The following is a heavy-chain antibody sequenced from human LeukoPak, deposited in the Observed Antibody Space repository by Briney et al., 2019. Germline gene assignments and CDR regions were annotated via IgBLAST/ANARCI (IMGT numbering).Heavy chain of an antibody. CDR3: ATIVVDPGSVYYYMDV. D-gene: IGHD2-2*01. J-gene: IGHJ6*03. CDR1: GGSISSGSYY. V-gene: IGHV4-39*07. CDR2: IYHSGST. Sequence: SETLSLTCTVSGGSISSGSYYWSWIRQPPGKGLEWIGSIYHSGSTYYNPSLKSRVSISVDTSKIQFSLRLSSVTAADTAVYYCATIVVDPGSVYYYMDVWGKGTTVTVSS.